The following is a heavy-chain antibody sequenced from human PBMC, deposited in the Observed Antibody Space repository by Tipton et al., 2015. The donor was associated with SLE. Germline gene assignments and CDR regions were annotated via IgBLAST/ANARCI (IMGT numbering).Heavy chain of an antibody. CDR1: GFTFSNYA. V-gene: IGHV3-23*03. CDR3: AKHGAGTYFQH. J-gene: IGHJ1*01. Sequence: SLRLSCGGLGFTFSNYAMSWVRQAPGKGLEWVSVIYSGGSTYYADSVKGRFTISRDNSKNTLYLQMNSLRAEDTAVYYCAKHGAGTYFQHWGQGTLVTVSS. D-gene: IGHD6-13*01. CDR2: IYSGGST.